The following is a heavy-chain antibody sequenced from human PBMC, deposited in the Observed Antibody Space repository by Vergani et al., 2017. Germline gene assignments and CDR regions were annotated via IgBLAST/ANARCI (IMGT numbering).Heavy chain of an antibody. CDR2: IYYSGST. CDR1: GGSISSGGYY. Sequence: QVQLQESGPGLVKPSQTLSLTCTVSGGSISSGGYYWSWIRQHPGKGLEWIGYIYYSGSTYYNPSLKSRVTISVDTSKNQFSLKLSSVTAADTAVYYCARGPSGYDFWSGYYKGNWFDPWGQGTLVTVSS. D-gene: IGHD3-3*01. J-gene: IGHJ5*02. V-gene: IGHV4-31*03. CDR3: ARGPSGYDFWSGYYKGNWFDP.